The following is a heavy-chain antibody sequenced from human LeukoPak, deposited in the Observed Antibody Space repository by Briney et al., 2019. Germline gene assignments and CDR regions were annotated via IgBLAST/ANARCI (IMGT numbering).Heavy chain of an antibody. CDR3: TRANYVPGS. J-gene: IGHJ5*02. V-gene: IGHV3-7*03. CDR2: ISNGGYPT. CDR1: GYTFSHYW. D-gene: IGHD3-10*02. Sequence: GGSLRLSCVASGYTFSHYWMSWVRQTPGKGLEWVASISNGGYPTYYVDSVRGRSTISRDDARNSLFLQMNGLRADDTAVYYCTRANYVPGSWGQGTLVTVSS.